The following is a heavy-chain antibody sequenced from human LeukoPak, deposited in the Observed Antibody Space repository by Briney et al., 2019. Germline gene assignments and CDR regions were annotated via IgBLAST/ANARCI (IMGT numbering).Heavy chain of an antibody. J-gene: IGHJ4*02. V-gene: IGHV3-48*04. CDR3: ARGLYLYYGDYFYPYDY. D-gene: IGHD4-17*01. CDR2: ISSSGSTI. Sequence: GGSLRLSCAASGFTFSSYAMSWVRQAPGKGLEWVSYISSSGSTIYYADSVKGRFTISRDNAKNSLYLQMNSLRAEDTAVYYCARGLYLYYGDYFYPYDYWGQGTLVTVSS. CDR1: GFTFSSYA.